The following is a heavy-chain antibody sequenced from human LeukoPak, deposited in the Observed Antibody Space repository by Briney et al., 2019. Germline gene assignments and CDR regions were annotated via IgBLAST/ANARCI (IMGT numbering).Heavy chain of an antibody. CDR3: AKGSGSYYYGMDV. CDR2: ISYDGSNK. V-gene: IGHV3-30*18. CDR1: GFTFSSYG. D-gene: IGHD3-10*01. J-gene: IGHJ6*04. Sequence: GGSLRLSCAASGFTFSSYGMHWVRQAPGKGLEWVAVISYDGSNKYYADSVEGRFTISRDNSKNTLYLQMNSLRAEDTAVYYCAKGSGSYYYGMDVWGKGTTVTVSS.